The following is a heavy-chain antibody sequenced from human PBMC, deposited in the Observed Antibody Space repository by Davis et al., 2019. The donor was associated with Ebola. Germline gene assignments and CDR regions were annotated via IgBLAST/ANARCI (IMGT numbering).Heavy chain of an antibody. D-gene: IGHD6-6*01. Sequence: TLSLTCTVSGGSISSSSYYWGWIRQPPGKALEWLARIDWDDDKFYSTSLKTRLTISKDTSKNQVVLTMTNMDPVDTATYYCARIRREYSSSSGLIFYYYYGMDVWGQGTTVTVSS. CDR1: GGSISSSSYY. J-gene: IGHJ6*02. CDR2: IDWDDDK. CDR3: ARIRREYSSSSGLIFYYYYGMDV. V-gene: IGHV2-70*16.